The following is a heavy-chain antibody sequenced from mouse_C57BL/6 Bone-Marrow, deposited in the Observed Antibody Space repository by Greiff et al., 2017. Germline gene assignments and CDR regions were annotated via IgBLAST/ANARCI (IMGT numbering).Heavy chain of an antibody. CDR1: GYTFTDYY. V-gene: IGHV1-75*01. Sequence: QVQLKESGPELVKPGASVKISCKASGYTFTDYYINWVKQRPGQGLEWIGWIFPGSGSTYYNEKFKGKATLTVDKSSSTAYMLHSSLTSEDSAVYFCARSGSPAWFAYWGQGTLVTVSA. CDR2: IFPGSGST. J-gene: IGHJ3*01. D-gene: IGHD1-1*02. CDR3: ARSGSPAWFAY.